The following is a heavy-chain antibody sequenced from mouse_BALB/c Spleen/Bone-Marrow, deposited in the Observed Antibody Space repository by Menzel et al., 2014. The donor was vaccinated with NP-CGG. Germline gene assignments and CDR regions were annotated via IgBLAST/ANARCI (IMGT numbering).Heavy chain of an antibody. D-gene: IGHD2-14*01. CDR3: ARLPSYYRYEDAY. CDR2: ISSGGGST. Sequence: EVQLQQSGGGLVKPGGSLKLSCAASGFAFXSYDMSWVRQTPEKRLEWVAYISSGGGSTYYPDTVKGRFTISRDNAKNTLYLQMSSLKSEDTAMYYCARLPSYYRYEDAYWGQGTLVTVSA. V-gene: IGHV5-12-1*01. J-gene: IGHJ3*01. CDR1: GFAFXSYD.